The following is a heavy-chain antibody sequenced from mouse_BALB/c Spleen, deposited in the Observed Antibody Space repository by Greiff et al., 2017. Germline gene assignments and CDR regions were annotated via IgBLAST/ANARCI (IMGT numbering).Heavy chain of an antibody. Sequence: QVTLKVCGPGILQPSQTLSLTCSFSGFSLSTSGMSVGWIRRPSGKGLEWLAHIWWNDDKYYNPALKSRLTISKDTSNNQVFLKLASVVTADTATYYGARIVPTNWDFDVGGAGTTVTVSP. CDR3: ARIVPTNWDFDV. CDR1: GFSLSTSGMS. V-gene: IGHV8-8*01. J-gene: IGHJ1*01. CDR2: IWWNDDK.